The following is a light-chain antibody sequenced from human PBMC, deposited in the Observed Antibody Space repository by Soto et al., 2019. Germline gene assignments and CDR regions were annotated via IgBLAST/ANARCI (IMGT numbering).Light chain of an antibody. CDR3: QQYGSSPRT. CDR1: QSASSSY. Sequence: EIVFPHSPGTLSLSPGERATLSCQSSQSASSSYLAWYQQKPGQAPRLLIYGASSRATGMPDRFSGSGSGTAFTLTISRLEPEDLAVYYCQQYGSSPRTFGQGTKV. CDR2: GAS. V-gene: IGKV3-20*01. J-gene: IGKJ1*01.